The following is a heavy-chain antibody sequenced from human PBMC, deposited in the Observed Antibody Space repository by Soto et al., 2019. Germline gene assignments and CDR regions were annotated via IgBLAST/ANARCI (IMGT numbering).Heavy chain of an antibody. D-gene: IGHD2-15*01. Sequence: PGGSLRLSCAASGFTFSSYAMSWVRQAPGRGLEWVSAISGSGGSTYYADSVKGRFTISRDNSKNTLYLQMNSLRAEDTAVYYCAKDLNPYRVVVAATFDYWGQGTLVTVSS. CDR1: GFTFSSYA. J-gene: IGHJ4*02. CDR3: AKDLNPYRVVVAATFDY. V-gene: IGHV3-23*01. CDR2: ISGSGGST.